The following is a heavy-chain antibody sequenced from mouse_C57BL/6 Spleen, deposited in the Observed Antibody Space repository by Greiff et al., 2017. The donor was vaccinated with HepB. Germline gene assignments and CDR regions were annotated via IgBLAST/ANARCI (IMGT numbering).Heavy chain of an antibody. V-gene: IGHV1-64*01. J-gene: IGHJ2*01. CDR1: GYTFTSYW. Sequence: QVQLQQPGAELVKPGASVKLSCKASGYTFTSYWMHWVKQRPGQGLEWIGMIHPNSGSTNYNEKFKSKATLTVDKSSSTAYMQLSILTSEDSAVYYCARDYYGSSYYWGQGTTLTVSS. CDR3: ARDYYGSSYY. CDR2: IHPNSGST. D-gene: IGHD1-1*01.